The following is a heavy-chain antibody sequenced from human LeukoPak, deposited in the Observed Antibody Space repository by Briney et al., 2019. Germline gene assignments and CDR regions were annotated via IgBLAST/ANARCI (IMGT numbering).Heavy chain of an antibody. CDR2: IYYSGST. D-gene: IGHD2-21*01. Sequence: SQTLSLTCTVSGGSISSGDYYWSWIRQPPGKGLEWIGYIYYSGSTNYNPSLKSRVTISVDTSKNQFSLKLSSVTAADTAVYYCARGIWWATTHHFDYWGQGTLVTVSS. J-gene: IGHJ4*02. CDR3: ARGIWWATTHHFDY. V-gene: IGHV4-30-4*01. CDR1: GGSISSGDYY.